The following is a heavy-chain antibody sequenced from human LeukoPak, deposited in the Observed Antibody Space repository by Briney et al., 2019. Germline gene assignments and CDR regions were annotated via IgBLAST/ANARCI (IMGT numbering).Heavy chain of an antibody. CDR1: GYTFTSYG. D-gene: IGHD2-2*01. J-gene: IGHJ6*02. Sequence: ASVKVSCKASGYTFTSYGISWVRQAPGQGLEWMGVIIPIFGTANYAQKFQGRVTITADESTSTAYMELSSLRSEDTAVYYCARDLGVVVPAAKYYYYGMDVWGQGTTVTVSS. CDR2: IIPIFGTA. CDR3: ARDLGVVVPAAKYYYYGMDV. V-gene: IGHV1-69*13.